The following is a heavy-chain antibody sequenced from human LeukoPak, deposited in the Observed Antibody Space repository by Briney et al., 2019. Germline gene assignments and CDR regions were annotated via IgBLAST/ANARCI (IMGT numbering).Heavy chain of an antibody. Sequence: GGTLRLSCAASGFTFSSYAMSWVRQATGKGLEWVSAISGSGGSTYYADSVRGRFTISRDNSKNTLYLQMNSLRAEDTAVYYCANRPSGPYWGQGTLVTVSS. CDR3: ANRPSGPY. CDR1: GFTFSSYA. CDR2: ISGSGGST. D-gene: IGHD3-10*01. J-gene: IGHJ4*02. V-gene: IGHV3-23*01.